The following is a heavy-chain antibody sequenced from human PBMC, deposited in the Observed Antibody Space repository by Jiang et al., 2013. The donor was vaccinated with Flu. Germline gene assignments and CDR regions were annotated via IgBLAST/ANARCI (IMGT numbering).Heavy chain of an antibody. Sequence: VQLVESGGGLVQPGGSLRLSCAASGFTFSSYAMSWVRQAPGKGLEWVSGISASGGSTYYADSVKGRFTISRDNSKNTLYLQMNSLRAEDTAVYYCVVDTAMVRGNFDSWGQGTLVTVSS. CDR1: GFTFSSYA. D-gene: IGHD5-18*01. CDR2: ISASGGST. CDR3: VVDTAMVRGNFDS. J-gene: IGHJ4*02. V-gene: IGHV3-23*04.